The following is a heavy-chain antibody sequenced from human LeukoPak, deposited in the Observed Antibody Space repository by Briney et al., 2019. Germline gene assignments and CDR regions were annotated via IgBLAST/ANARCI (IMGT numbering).Heavy chain of an antibody. V-gene: IGHV3-23*01. CDR2: ISGSGGST. J-gene: IGHJ4*02. Sequence: GGSLKLSCAASGFTFSSYAMSWVRQAPGKGLEWVSAISGSGGSTYYADSMKGRFTVSRDNAKNSLYLQMNRLRAEDTAVYYCARDQSTIFGVVSMGYWGQGTLVTVSS. D-gene: IGHD3-3*01. CDR1: GFTFSSYA. CDR3: ARDQSTIFGVVSMGY.